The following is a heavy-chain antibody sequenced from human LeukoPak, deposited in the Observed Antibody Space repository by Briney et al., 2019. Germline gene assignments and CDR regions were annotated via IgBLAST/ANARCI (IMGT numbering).Heavy chain of an antibody. CDR1: GGAFSGFF. V-gene: IGHV4-34*01. CDR3: ARGKRWLQYRYYFDY. CDR2: INHSGST. Sequence: SGTLSLTCAVYGGAFSGFFWGWIRQPPGKGLEWVGEINHSGSTNYNPSLESRVTISVDTSKNQFSLKLSSVTAADTAVYYCARGKRWLQYRYYFDYWGQGTLVTVSS. J-gene: IGHJ4*02. D-gene: IGHD5-24*01.